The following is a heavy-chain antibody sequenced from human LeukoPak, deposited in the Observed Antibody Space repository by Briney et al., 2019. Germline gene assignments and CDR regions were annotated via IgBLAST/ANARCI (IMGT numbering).Heavy chain of an antibody. D-gene: IGHD6-19*01. CDR3: AKTTAGHSSGRDPGWPVDY. Sequence: GGSLRLSCAASGFTFGSYAMTWVRQAPGKGLEWVSHISGSGGSTYHADSVKGRFTISRDNSKNTVYLQMNSLRAEDTAVYYCAKTTAGHSSGRDPGWPVDYWGQGTLVTVSS. CDR2: ISGSGGST. J-gene: IGHJ4*02. V-gene: IGHV3-23*01. CDR1: GFTFGSYA.